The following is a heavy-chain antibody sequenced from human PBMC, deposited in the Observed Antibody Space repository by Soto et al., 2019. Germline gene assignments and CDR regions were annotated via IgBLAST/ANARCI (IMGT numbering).Heavy chain of an antibody. CDR3: AAVFPNSGYDFDY. D-gene: IGHD5-12*01. CDR2: IVVGSGNT. V-gene: IGHV1-58*02. Sequence: GASVKVSRKASCYTFTRYGISWGRQARGQRLEWIGWIVVGSGNTNYAQKFQERVTITRDMSTSTAYMELSSLRSEDTAVYYCAAVFPNSGYDFDYWGQGTLVTVSS. J-gene: IGHJ4*02. CDR1: CYTFTRYG.